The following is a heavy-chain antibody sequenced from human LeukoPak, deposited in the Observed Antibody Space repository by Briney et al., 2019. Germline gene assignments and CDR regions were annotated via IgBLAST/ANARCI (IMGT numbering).Heavy chain of an antibody. CDR2: ISSTSSTM. Sequence: GGSLRLSCAASGFTVSSNYMSWIRQAPGKGLAWISYISSTSSTMYYADSVKGRFTISRDNAKNSLYLQMNSLRAEDTAVYYCARCGDGLPCDFDFWGQGTLVTVSS. CDR1: GFTVSSNY. CDR3: ARCGDGLPCDFDF. V-gene: IGHV3-11*04. J-gene: IGHJ4*02. D-gene: IGHD3-10*01.